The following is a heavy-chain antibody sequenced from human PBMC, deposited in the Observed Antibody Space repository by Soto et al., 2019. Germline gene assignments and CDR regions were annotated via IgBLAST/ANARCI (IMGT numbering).Heavy chain of an antibody. D-gene: IGHD6-19*01. Sequence: ASVKVSCKASGYTFTSYYMHGVRQAPGQGLEWMGIINPSGGSTSYAQKFQGRVTMTRDTSTSTVYMELSSLRSEDTAVYYCAREHPYTSIALARVNPDAFDIWGQGTMVPVSS. J-gene: IGHJ3*02. CDR2: INPSGGST. V-gene: IGHV1-46*01. CDR3: AREHPYTSIALARVNPDAFDI. CDR1: GYTFTSYY.